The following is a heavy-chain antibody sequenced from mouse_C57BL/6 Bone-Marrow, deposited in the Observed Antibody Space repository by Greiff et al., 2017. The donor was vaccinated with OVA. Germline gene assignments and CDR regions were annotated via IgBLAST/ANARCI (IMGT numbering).Heavy chain of an antibody. CDR1: GYTFTSYW. CDR2: IYPGSGST. Sequence: QVQLQQPGAELVKPGASVKMSCKASGYTFTSYWITWVKQRPGQGLEWIGDIYPGSGSTIYNEKFKSKATLTVDTSSSTAYMQLSSLTSEDSAVYYCAREGELGETFAYWGQGTLVTVSA. D-gene: IGHD4-1*01. V-gene: IGHV1-55*01. CDR3: AREGELGETFAY. J-gene: IGHJ3*01.